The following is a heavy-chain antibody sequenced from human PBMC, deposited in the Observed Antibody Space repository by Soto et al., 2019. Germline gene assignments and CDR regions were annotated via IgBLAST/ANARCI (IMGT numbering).Heavy chain of an antibody. CDR2: ISYDGSNK. J-gene: IGHJ6*02. Sequence: GGSLRLSCAASGFTFSSYAMHWVRQAPGKGLEWVAVISYDGSNKYYADSVKGRSTISRDNSKNTLYLQMNSLRAEDTAVYYCAREYSSSRAYYYYGMDVWGQGTTVTVSS. CDR3: AREYSSSRAYYYYGMDV. D-gene: IGHD6-6*01. V-gene: IGHV3-30-3*01. CDR1: GFTFSSYA.